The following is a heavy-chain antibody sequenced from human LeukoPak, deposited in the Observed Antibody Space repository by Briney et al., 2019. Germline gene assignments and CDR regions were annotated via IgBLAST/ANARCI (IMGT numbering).Heavy chain of an antibody. CDR1: GYTFTSYG. CDR2: IKPNNGGT. Sequence: ASVKVSCKASGYTFTSYGISWVRQAPGQGLEWMGWIKPNNGGTNYAQKFQGRVTMTRDTSISTAYMELSRLTSDDTAVYYCARGGYYDSGSYIFDYWGQGTLVTVSS. D-gene: IGHD3-10*01. CDR3: ARGGYYDSGSYIFDY. J-gene: IGHJ4*02. V-gene: IGHV1-2*02.